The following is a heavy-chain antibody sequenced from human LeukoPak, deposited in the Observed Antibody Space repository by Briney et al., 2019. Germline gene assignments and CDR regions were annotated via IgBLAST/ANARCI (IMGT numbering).Heavy chain of an antibody. CDR3: ARGYSYGSDYYFDY. J-gene: IGHJ4*02. CDR1: GGSISSYY. Sequence: SETLSLTCTVSGGSISSYYWSWIRQPPGKGLEWIGYIYYSGSTNYNPPLKSRVTISVDTSKNQFSLKLSSVTAADTAVYYCARGYSYGSDYYFDYWGQGTLVTVSS. CDR2: IYYSGST. D-gene: IGHD5-18*01. V-gene: IGHV4-59*01.